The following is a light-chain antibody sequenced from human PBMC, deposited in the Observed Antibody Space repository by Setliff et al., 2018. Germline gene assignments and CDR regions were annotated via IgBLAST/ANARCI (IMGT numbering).Light chain of an antibody. J-gene: IGLJ1*01. CDR3: CSYAGSSTFV. V-gene: IGLV2-23*02. CDR1: YSDVGKYNL. CDR2: DFT. Sequence: QSALTQPASVSGSPGQSITISCTGTYSDVGKYNLVSWYQQHPGKAPKLILYDFTTRPSGVSDRFSGSKYANTASLTISGLQAEDEADYYCCSYAGSSTFVFGGGTKVTVL.